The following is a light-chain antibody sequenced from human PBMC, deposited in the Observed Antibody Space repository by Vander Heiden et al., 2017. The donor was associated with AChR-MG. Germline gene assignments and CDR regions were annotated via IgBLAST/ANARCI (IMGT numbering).Light chain of an antibody. CDR2: ATS. V-gene: IGKV3-20*01. Sequence: EIVLTQSPVTVSLSPGEDATLSCRASQTIRSTYLAWYQQKPGQAPRLLIYATSNRATGIPERFSGSGSERDFTLTISRLEPEDFAVYYCHQYGSSPPWTFGQGTKVEI. J-gene: IGKJ1*01. CDR1: QTIRSTY. CDR3: HQYGSSPPWT.